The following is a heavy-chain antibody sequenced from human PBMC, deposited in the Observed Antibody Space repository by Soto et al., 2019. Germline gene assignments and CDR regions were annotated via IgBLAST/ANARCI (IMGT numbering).Heavy chain of an antibody. CDR1: GDSVSSNSAS. Sequence: SQTLSPTCAMCGDSVSSNSASWNWIRQSPSRGLEWLGRTYYRSKWYNDYAVSVRSRITINPDTAKNQFSLQLKSVTPEDTALYYCARDWGTGIAAPGTFDYWGQGALVTVSS. V-gene: IGHV6-1*01. CDR3: ARDWGTGIAAPGTFDY. CDR2: TYYRSKWYN. D-gene: IGHD6-13*01. J-gene: IGHJ4*02.